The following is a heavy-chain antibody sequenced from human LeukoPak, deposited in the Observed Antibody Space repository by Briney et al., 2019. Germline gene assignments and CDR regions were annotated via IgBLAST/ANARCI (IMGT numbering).Heavy chain of an antibody. CDR2: INPKSGGT. CDR1: GYTFTAYY. V-gene: IGHV1-2*02. J-gene: IGHJ4*02. D-gene: IGHD2-15*01. Sequence: ASVKVSCKASGYTFTAYYLQWVRLAPGQGLEWMGWINPKSGGTEYAQRFQGRVTMTRDTSISTAYMELSRLRSDDTAVYYCAPGCRSATCNLDYFHSWGQGTLVTVSS. CDR3: APGCRSATCNLDYFHS.